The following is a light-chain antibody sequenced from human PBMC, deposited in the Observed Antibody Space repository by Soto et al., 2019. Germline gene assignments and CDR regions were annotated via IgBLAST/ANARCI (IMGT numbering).Light chain of an antibody. CDR2: DVS. V-gene: IGLV2-14*01. CDR3: SSYTSSSLYV. CDR1: SSDVGYSNY. Sequence: QSALTQPASVSGSPGQSITISCTGTSSDVGYSNYVSWYQQLPGKAPKLMIYDVSDRPSGVSNRFSGSKSGSTASLTISGLQAEEEADYYCSSYTSSSLYVFGTGTKLTVL. J-gene: IGLJ1*01.